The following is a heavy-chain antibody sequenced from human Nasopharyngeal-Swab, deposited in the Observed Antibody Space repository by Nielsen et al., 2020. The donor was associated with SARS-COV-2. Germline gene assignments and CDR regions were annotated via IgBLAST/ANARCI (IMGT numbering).Heavy chain of an antibody. CDR3: ARLRRDGYNVRALYFDY. CDR2: ISSSGSTI. V-gene: IGHV3-48*03. Sequence: GESLKISCAASGFTFSSYETNWVRQAPGKGLEWVSYISSSGSTIYYADSVKGRFTISRDNAKNSLYLQMNSLRAEDTAVYYCARLRRDGYNVRALYFDYWGQGTLVTVSS. J-gene: IGHJ4*02. CDR1: GFTFSSYE. D-gene: IGHD5-24*01.